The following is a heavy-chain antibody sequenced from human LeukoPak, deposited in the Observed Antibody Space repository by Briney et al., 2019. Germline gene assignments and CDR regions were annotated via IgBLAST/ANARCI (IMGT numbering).Heavy chain of an antibody. J-gene: IGHJ6*02. CDR2: IYYSGST. CDR1: GGSISSSSYY. CDR3: ARGEYSSSWYGRSHYYYGMDV. Sequence: SETLSLTCTVSGGSISSSSYYWGWIRQPPGKGLEWIGSIYYSGSTNYNPSLKSRVTISVDTSKNQFSLKLSSVTAADTAVYYCARGEYSSSWYGRSHYYYGMDVWGQGTTVTVSS. D-gene: IGHD6-13*01. V-gene: IGHV4-39*07.